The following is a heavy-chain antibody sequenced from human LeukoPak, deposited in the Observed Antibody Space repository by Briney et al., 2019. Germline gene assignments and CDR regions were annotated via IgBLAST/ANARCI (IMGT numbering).Heavy chain of an antibody. CDR2: IRYDGSNK. Sequence: GGSLRLSCAASGFSFSNYGMHWVRQAPGKGLEWVAFIRYDGSNKYYADSVKGRFTISRDNSKHTLYLQMNSLRPEDTAVYYCAKDGSPVAIFPYNWVDPWGQGILVTVSS. V-gene: IGHV3-30*02. J-gene: IGHJ5*02. D-gene: IGHD2-2*01. CDR3: AKDGSPVAIFPYNWVDP. CDR1: GFSFSNYG.